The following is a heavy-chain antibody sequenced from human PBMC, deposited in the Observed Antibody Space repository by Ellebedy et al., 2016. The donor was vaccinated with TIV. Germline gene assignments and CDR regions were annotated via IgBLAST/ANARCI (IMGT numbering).Heavy chain of an antibody. CDR1: GHAFISYG. D-gene: IGHD3-10*01. CDR3: ATNFYDSGSPAH. J-gene: IGHJ4*02. V-gene: IGHV1-18*04. Sequence: ASVKVSCKASGHAFISYGFTCARQAPGQGLEWMGWIRSSNGNTHYSKKFQDRVTMTTDTSTRTAYLEMKSLRSDDTALYYCATNFYDSGSPAHWGQGTLVTVSS. CDR2: IRSSNGNT.